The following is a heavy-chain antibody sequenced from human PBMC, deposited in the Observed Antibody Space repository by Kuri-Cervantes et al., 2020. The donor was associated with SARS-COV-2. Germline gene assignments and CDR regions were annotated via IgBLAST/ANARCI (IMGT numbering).Heavy chain of an antibody. V-gene: IGHV1-46*03. D-gene: IGHD5-24*01. CDR3: AREYGFNRFAP. CDR2: INPSGGAT. J-gene: IGHJ5*02. Sequence: ASVKVSCKASGYTFSGNYMHWVRQAPGQGLEWMGMINPSGGATSYAQKLQGRVIMTRDTSTSTVYMELSSLRSDDTAVYYCAREYGFNRFAPWGQGTLVTVSS. CDR1: GYTFSGNY.